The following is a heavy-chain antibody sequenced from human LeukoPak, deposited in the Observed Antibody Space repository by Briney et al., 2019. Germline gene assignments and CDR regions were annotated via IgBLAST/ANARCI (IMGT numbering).Heavy chain of an antibody. J-gene: IGHJ4*02. Sequence: GASVKVSCKASGGTFSSYAISWVRQAPGQGLEWMGGIIPIFGIANYAQKFQGRVTITTDESTSTAYMELSSLRSEDTAVYYCARDMSSPECSSTSCHAHWGQGTLVTVSS. V-gene: IGHV1-69*05. CDR1: GGTFSSYA. CDR3: ARDMSSPECSSTSCHAH. D-gene: IGHD2-2*01. CDR2: IIPIFGIA.